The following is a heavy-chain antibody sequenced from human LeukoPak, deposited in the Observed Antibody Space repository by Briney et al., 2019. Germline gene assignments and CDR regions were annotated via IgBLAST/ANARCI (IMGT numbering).Heavy chain of an antibody. V-gene: IGHV3-21*01. CDR2: ISSSSSYI. CDR3: ARRISGTVVTRGTDNWFDP. Sequence: GGSLRLSCAASGFTFSSYSMNWVRQAPGKGLEWVSSISSSSSYIYYADSVKGRFTISRDNAKNPLYLQMNSLRAEDTAVYYCARRISGTVVTRGTDNWFDPWGQGTLVTVSS. J-gene: IGHJ5*02. CDR1: GFTFSSYS. D-gene: IGHD4-23*01.